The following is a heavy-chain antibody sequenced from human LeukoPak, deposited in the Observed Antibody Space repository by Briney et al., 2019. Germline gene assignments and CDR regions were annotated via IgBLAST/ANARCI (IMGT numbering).Heavy chain of an antibody. J-gene: IGHJ5*02. CDR2: INPSGGST. D-gene: IGHD1-26*01. V-gene: IGHV1-46*01. Sequence: ASVKVSCKASGYTFTSYYMHWVRQAPGQGLEWMGIINPSGGSTSYAQKFQGRVTMTRDMSTSTVYMELSSLRSEDTAVYYCARERWELQSWFDPWGQGTLVTVSS. CDR1: GYTFTSYY. CDR3: ARERWELQSWFDP.